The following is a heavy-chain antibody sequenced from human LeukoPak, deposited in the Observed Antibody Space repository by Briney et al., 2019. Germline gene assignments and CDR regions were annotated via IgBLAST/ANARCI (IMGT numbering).Heavy chain of an antibody. CDR3: ARDRKYSGSYSGMDV. J-gene: IGHJ6*02. D-gene: IGHD1-26*01. CDR2: ISSSSYI. CDR1: GFTFSSYS. Sequence: PGGSLRLSCAASGFTFSSYSMNWVRQAPGKGLEWVSSISSSSYIYYADSVKGRFTISRDNAKNSLYLQMNSLRAEDTAVYYCARDRKYSGSYSGMDVWGQGTTVTVSS. V-gene: IGHV3-21*01.